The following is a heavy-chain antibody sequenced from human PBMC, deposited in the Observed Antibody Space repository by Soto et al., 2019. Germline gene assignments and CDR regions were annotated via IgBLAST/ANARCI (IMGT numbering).Heavy chain of an antibody. CDR3: ARSGLVVPAAPEYMDV. Sequence: GASVKVSCKASGYTFTNYGISWVRQAPGQGLEWMGWISAYNGNTNYAQKLQGRVTMTTDTSTSTAYMELRSLRSDDTAVYYCARSGLVVPAAPEYMDVWGKGTTVTVSS. CDR1: GYTFTNYG. J-gene: IGHJ6*03. V-gene: IGHV1-18*01. D-gene: IGHD2-2*01. CDR2: ISAYNGNT.